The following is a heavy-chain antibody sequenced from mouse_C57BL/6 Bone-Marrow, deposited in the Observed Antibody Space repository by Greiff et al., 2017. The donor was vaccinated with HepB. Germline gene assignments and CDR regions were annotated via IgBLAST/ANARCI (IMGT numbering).Heavy chain of an antibody. CDR1: GYTFTSYW. D-gene: IGHD3-2*02. V-gene: IGHV1-72*01. CDR2: IDPNSGGT. J-gene: IGHJ4*01. CDR3: ARGQLRPDYYAMDY. Sequence: QVQLKQPGAELVKPGASVKLSCKASGYTFTSYWMHWVKQRPGRGLEWIGRIDPNSGGTKYNEKFKSKATLTVDKPSSTAYMQLSSLTSEDSAVYYCARGQLRPDYYAMDYWGQGTSVTVSS.